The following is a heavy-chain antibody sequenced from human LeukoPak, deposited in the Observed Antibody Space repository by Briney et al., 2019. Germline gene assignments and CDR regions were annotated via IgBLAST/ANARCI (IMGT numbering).Heavy chain of an antibody. CDR3: ARTPIGYEENWFDP. V-gene: IGHV3-74*01. CDR1: GFTFRTYW. D-gene: IGHD5-12*01. J-gene: IGHJ5*02. Sequence: GGSLRLSCAASGFTFRTYWMHWVRQAPGKGLVWVSRINTDGRSTSYADSVKGRFTVSRDNSKDTLYLQMNSLRAEDTAVYYCARTPIGYEENWFDPWGQGTLVTVSS. CDR2: INTDGRST.